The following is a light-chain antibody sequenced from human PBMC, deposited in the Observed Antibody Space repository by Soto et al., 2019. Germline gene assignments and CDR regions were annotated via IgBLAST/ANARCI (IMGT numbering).Light chain of an antibody. V-gene: IGLV2-11*01. CDR1: SSNVGTYDY. Sequence: QSALTQPRSVSGSPGQSVTISCTGTSSNVGTYDYVSWYQHHPGRAPKLLIYDVTKRPSGVPDRFSGSKSGNTASLTISGLQAEDEADYHCCSYAGSSTFVAFGGGTKLTVL. CDR3: CSYAGSSTFVA. CDR2: DVT. J-gene: IGLJ2*01.